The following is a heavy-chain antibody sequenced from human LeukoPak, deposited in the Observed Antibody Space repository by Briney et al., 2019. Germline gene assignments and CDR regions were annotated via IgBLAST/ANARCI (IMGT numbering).Heavy chain of an antibody. D-gene: IGHD6-13*01. CDR3: ARLFSSSWDY. V-gene: IGHV4-31*03. CDR2: IYYSGST. Sequence: SETLSLTCTVSGGSISSGGYYWSWIRQHPGKGPEWIGYIYYSGSTYYNPSLKSRVTISVDTSKNQFSLKLSSVTAADTAVYYCARLFSSSWDYWGQGTLVTVSS. J-gene: IGHJ4*02. CDR1: GGSISSGGYY.